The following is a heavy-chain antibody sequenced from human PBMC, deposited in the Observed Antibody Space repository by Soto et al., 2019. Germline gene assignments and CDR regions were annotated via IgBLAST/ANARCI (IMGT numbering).Heavy chain of an antibody. Sequence: GASVKVSCKASGYTFTGYYMHWVRQAPGQGLEWMGWINPNSGGTNYAQKFQGRVTMTRDTSISTAYMELSRLRSDDTAVYYCAREVRSPGLGGPPYYYYYYGMDVWGQGTTVTVSS. CDR2: INPNSGGT. V-gene: IGHV1-2*02. J-gene: IGHJ6*02. CDR1: GYTFTGYY. CDR3: AREVRSPGLGGPPYYYYYYGMDV. D-gene: IGHD3-9*01.